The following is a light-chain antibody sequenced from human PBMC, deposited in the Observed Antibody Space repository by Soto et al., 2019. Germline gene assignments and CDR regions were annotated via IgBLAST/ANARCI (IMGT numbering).Light chain of an antibody. J-gene: IGKJ4*01. CDR1: HDVSWN. CDR3: QQYSSILS. CDR2: DAS. V-gene: IGKV1-33*01. Sequence: DIQMTQSPSSLSASVGDRVTIACQSSHDVSWNLNWFQQKPGEAPKLLIYDASILEREVPSRFSGSASGTDFTLTISSLQPEDVATYYCQQYSSILSFGGGTEVDLK.